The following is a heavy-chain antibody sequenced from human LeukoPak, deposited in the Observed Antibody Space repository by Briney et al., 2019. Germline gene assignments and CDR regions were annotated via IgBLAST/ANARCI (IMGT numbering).Heavy chain of an antibody. J-gene: IGHJ6*02. D-gene: IGHD2/OR15-2a*01. Sequence: PGGSLRLSCAASGFTFSSYGMHWVRQAPGKGLGWVAFIRYDGSNKYYADSVKGRFTISRDNSKNTLYLQMNSLRAEDTAVYYCAKDSRSKYYYYGMDVWGQGTTVTVSS. CDR1: GFTFSSYG. CDR3: AKDSRSKYYYYGMDV. V-gene: IGHV3-30*02. CDR2: IRYDGSNK.